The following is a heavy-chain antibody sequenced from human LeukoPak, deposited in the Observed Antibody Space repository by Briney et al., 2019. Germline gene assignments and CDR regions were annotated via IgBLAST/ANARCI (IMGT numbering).Heavy chain of an antibody. D-gene: IGHD5-18*01. Sequence: SETLSLTCTFSGYSISAYYWGWIRQPPGKGLEWIGSLYHSGSTYYNPSLNSRLTISIDSSKNQFSLNLTSVTAADTAVYYCARVVDTTKLDYWGQGTLVTVSS. CDR1: GYSISAYY. J-gene: IGHJ4*02. CDR2: LYHSGST. CDR3: ARVVDTTKLDY. V-gene: IGHV4-38-2*02.